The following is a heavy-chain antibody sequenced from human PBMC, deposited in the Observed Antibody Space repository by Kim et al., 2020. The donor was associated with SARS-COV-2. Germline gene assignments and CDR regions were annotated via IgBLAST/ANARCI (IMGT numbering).Heavy chain of an antibody. J-gene: IGHJ4*02. V-gene: IGHV4-34*01. Sequence: SETLSLTCAVYGGPFSGYYWSWIRQPPGKGLEWIGEINHSGSTNYNPSLKSRVTISVDTSKNQFSLKLSSVTAADTAVYYCARFKEEVSMIVVVITAVSSYLDYWGQGTLVTVSS. CDR2: INHSGST. CDR3: ARFKEEVSMIVVVITAVSSYLDY. D-gene: IGHD3-22*01. CDR1: GGPFSGYY.